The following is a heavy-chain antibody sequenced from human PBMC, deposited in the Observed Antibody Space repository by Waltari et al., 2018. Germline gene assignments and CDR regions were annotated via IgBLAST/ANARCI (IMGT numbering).Heavy chain of an antibody. J-gene: IGHJ6*02. CDR3: AREGAEQWVVEDYGMDV. CDR1: GFTFSSYA. D-gene: IGHD6-19*01. Sequence: EVQLVESGGGLVQPGGSLRLSCTASGFTFSSYAMNWVRQAPGKGLEWVSSIGSSSSFMDYADSVRGRFTVSRDNAKNTLYLQMDTLRAEDTAVYYCAREGAEQWVVEDYGMDVWGQGTTVTVSS. CDR2: IGSSSSFM. V-gene: IGHV3-21*01.